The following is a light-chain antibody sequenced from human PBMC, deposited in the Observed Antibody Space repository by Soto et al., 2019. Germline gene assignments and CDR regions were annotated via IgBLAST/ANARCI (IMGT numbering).Light chain of an antibody. J-gene: IGKJ4*01. V-gene: IGKV1-33*01. CDR2: DAS. CDR1: QDISNY. CDR3: QQSVKLPT. Sequence: DIQMTQSPSSLSASVGDRVTITCQASQDISNYLNWYQQQPGKAPKLLISDASNLEAGVPTRFSASGSGTHFTFTITSLQPEDFATYYCQQSVKLPTFGGGTEVEIK.